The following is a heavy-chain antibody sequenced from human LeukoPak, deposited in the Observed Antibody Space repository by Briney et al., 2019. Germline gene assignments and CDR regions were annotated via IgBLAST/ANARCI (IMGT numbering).Heavy chain of an antibody. CDR3: AHRVDRRGFDY. CDR1: GFSLSTSGVG. V-gene: IGHV2-5*02. Sequence: SGPTLVNPTQTPTLTCTFSGFSLSTSGVGVGWIRQPPGKALKWLALIFWDDDKRYSPSLKNRLTITKDTSKNQVFLTMTNMDPVDTATYYCAHRVDRRGFDYWGQGTLVTVSS. J-gene: IGHJ4*02. CDR2: IFWDDDK. D-gene: IGHD3-10*01.